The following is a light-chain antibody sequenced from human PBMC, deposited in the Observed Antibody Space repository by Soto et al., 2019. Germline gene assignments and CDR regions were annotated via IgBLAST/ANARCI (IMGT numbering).Light chain of an antibody. J-gene: IGLJ3*02. CDR1: SSDVGGYNY. V-gene: IGLV2-11*01. CDR3: CSYAGSYTWG. Sequence: QSALTQPRSVSGSPGQSVTISCTGTSSDVGGYNYVSWYQQHPGKAPKLMIYDVSKRPSGVPYRFSGSKSGNRASLTISGLQAEDEAEYYCCSYAGSYTWGFGGGTKLTVL. CDR2: DVS.